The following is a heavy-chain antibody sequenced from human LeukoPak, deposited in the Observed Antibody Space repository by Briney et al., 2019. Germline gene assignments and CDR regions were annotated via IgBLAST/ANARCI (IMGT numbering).Heavy chain of an antibody. V-gene: IGHV4-39*01. CDR3: ARLMPTCSSTSCRRSAFDI. CDR2: IYYSGST. Sequence: SETLSLTCTVSGAYNWGWIRQPPGKGLEWIGSIYYSGSTSYNPFLKSRLTISVDTSKNQFSLKLSSVTAADTAVYYCARLMPTCSSTSCRRSAFDIWGQGTMVTVSS. CDR1: GAYN. D-gene: IGHD2-2*01. J-gene: IGHJ3*02.